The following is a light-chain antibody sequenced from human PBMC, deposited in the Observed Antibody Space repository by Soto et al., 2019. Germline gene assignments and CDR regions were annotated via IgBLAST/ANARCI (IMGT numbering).Light chain of an antibody. CDR1: QSLTNSF. CDR2: DTS. V-gene: IGKV3-20*01. J-gene: IGKJ5*01. Sequence: EFAVTQSQATLSLPPGESPTLSCSASQSLTNSFIAWYQQKPGQAPRLLIYDTSSRASGIPDRFSGSGSGTDFTLTISRLETEDFAVFYCQQYGTSEITFGQGTRLEIK. CDR3: QQYGTSEIT.